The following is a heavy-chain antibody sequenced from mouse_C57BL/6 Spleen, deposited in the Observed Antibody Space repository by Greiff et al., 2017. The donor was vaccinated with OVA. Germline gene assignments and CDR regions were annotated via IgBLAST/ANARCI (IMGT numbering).Heavy chain of an antibody. V-gene: IGHV1-82*01. J-gene: IGHJ4*01. CDR3: ARSYYSNYVGAMDY. CDR1: GYAFSSSW. CDR2: IYPGDGDT. Sequence: QVQLQQSGPELVKPGASVKISCKASGYAFSSSWMNWVKQRPGKGLEWIGRIYPGDGDTNYNGKFKGKATLTADKSSSTAYMQLSSLTSEDSAVYFCARSYYSNYVGAMDYWGQGTSVTVSS. D-gene: IGHD2-5*01.